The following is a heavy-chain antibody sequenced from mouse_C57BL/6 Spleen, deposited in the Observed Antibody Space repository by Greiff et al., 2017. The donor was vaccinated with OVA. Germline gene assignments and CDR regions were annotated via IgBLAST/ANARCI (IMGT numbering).Heavy chain of an antibody. V-gene: IGHV5-16*01. J-gene: IGHJ4*01. CDR2: INYDGSST. CDR1: GFTFSDYY. CDR3: ARVAYAMDY. Sequence: EVKLMESEGGLVQPGSSMKLSCTASGFTFSDYYMAWVRQVPEKGLEWVANINYDGSSTYYLDSLKSRFIISRDNATNILYLQMSSLKSEDTATYYCARVAYAMDYWGQGTSVTVSS.